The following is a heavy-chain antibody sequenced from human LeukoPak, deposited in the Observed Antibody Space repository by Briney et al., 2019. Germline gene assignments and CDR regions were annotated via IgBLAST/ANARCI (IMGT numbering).Heavy chain of an antibody. D-gene: IGHD4-11*01. J-gene: IGHJ6*03. Sequence: ASVKVSCKASGGIFSNYAFTWVRQAPGQGLEWMGGIIPIFGTANHAQKFQGRVTITADESTSTVYMELSSLRSEDTAVYYCARGPSRIYSNYSITYYYYMDVWGKGTTVTVSS. CDR3: ARGPSRIYSNYSITYYYYMDV. CDR2: IIPIFGTA. CDR1: GGIFSNYA. V-gene: IGHV1-69*13.